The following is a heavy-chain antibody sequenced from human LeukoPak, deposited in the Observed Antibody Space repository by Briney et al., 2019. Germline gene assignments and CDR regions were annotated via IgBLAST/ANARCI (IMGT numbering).Heavy chain of an antibody. CDR3: VATGANFDY. V-gene: IGHV3-30*04. CDR2: ISYDGSNK. Sequence: PGGSLRLSCAASGFTFSSYAMHWVRQAPGKGLEWVAVISYDGSNKYYADSVKGRFTISRDNSKNTLYLQMNSLRAEDTAVYYCVATGANFDYWGQGTLVTVSS. CDR1: GFTFSSYA. J-gene: IGHJ4*02. D-gene: IGHD1-26*01.